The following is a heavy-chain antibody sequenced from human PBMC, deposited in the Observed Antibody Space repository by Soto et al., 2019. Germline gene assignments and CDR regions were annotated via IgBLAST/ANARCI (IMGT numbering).Heavy chain of an antibody. V-gene: IGHV3-21*01. CDR2: IGSTGSYI. CDR1: GFTFSAYA. D-gene: IGHD6-19*01. J-gene: IGHJ5*02. Sequence: PGGSLRLSCAASGFTFSAYAMNWVRQAPGKGLEWVSSIGSTGSYIYYADSVKGRFVISRDNAKNSLYLQMNSLRVEDTAVYYCVRDRSSAWFDPWGQGTLVTVSS. CDR3: VRDRSSAWFDP.